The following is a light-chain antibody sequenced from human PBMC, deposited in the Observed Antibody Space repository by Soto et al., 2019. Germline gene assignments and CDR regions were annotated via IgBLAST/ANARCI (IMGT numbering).Light chain of an antibody. Sequence: EIVLTQSPDTLSLSPGERATLSCRASQSVSSSYLAWYQQKVGQAPRLLIYGASSRATGIPDRFSSSGSETDFTLTISRLEPEDFAVYYCQQYGSSPPLTFGGGTKVEIK. CDR2: GAS. J-gene: IGKJ4*01. V-gene: IGKV3-20*01. CDR3: QQYGSSPPLT. CDR1: QSVSSSY.